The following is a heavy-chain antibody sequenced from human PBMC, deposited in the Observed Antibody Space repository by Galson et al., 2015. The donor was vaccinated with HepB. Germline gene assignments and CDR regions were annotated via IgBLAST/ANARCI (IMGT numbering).Heavy chain of an antibody. CDR3: ARVVGEVSFDI. J-gene: IGHJ3*02. Sequence: SETLSLTCTVSGGSISSGSYYWGWLRQPPGKGLEWIGEIYHSGSTNYNPSLKSRVTISVDKSKNQFSLKLSSVTAADTAVYYCARVVGEVSFDIWGEGTMVTVSS. D-gene: IGHD3-10*01. CDR1: GGSISSGSYY. CDR2: IYHSGST. V-gene: IGHV4-39*07.